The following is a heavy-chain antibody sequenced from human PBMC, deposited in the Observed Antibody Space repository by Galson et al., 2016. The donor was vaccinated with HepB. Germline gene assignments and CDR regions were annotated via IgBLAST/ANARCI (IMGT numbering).Heavy chain of an antibody. D-gene: IGHD3-22*01. J-gene: IGHJ1*01. V-gene: IGHV3-7*03. CDR2: IKPDGSER. CDR1: GFTFGSVW. Sequence: SLRLSCATSGFTFGSVWISWVRQAPGKGLEWVANIKPDGSERYYVDSLKGRFTISRDNARNSLYPQMNSLRAEDTAVYYCALYYYDSSGFVEYFQHWGQGTRVTVSS. CDR3: ALYYYDSSGFVEYFQH.